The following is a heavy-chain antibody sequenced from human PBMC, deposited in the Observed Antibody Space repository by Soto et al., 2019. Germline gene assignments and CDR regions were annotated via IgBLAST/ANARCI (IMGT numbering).Heavy chain of an antibody. Sequence: PSETLSLTCTVSGGSISSYYWSWIRQPPGKGLEWIGYIYFRGSTNYNPSLKSRVTISVDTSKNQFPLKLSSVTAADTAVYYCAAGGGLPRYYWGQGTLVTVSS. V-gene: IGHV4-59*12. CDR1: GGSISSYY. J-gene: IGHJ4*02. D-gene: IGHD5-12*01. CDR3: AAGGGLPRYY. CDR2: IYFRGST.